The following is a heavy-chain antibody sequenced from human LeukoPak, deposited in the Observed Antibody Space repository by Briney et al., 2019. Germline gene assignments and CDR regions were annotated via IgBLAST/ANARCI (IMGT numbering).Heavy chain of an antibody. V-gene: IGHV1-69*04. CDR3: ARVAYYYGSGSLDY. D-gene: IGHD3-10*01. J-gene: IGHJ4*02. Sequence: SVKVSCKASGGTFISYAISWVRQAPGQGLEWMGRIIPILGIANYAQKFQGRVTITADKSTSTAYMELSSLRSEDTAVYYCARVAYYYGSGSLDYWGQGTLVTVPS. CDR2: IIPILGIA. CDR1: GGTFISYA.